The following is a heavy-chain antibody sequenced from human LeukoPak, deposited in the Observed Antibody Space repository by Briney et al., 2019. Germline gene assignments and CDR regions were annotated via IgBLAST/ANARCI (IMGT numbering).Heavy chain of an antibody. V-gene: IGHV3-23*01. Sequence: PGGSLRLSCAASGFTFSSYWMSWVRQAPGKGLEWVSAISGSGGSTYYADSVKGRFTISRDNSKNTLYLQMNSLRAEDTAVYYCAKDRRWGTVTTFVYWGQGTLVTVSS. CDR2: ISGSGGST. CDR3: AKDRRWGTVTTFVY. D-gene: IGHD4-17*01. J-gene: IGHJ4*02. CDR1: GFTFSSYW.